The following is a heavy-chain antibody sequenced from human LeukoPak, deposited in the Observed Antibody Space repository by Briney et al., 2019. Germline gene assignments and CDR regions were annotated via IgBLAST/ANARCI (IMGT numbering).Heavy chain of an antibody. V-gene: IGHV4-61*01. CDR1: GGSFSSRSYY. CDR3: ARGRSESYSDDY. CDR2: IYYSGST. D-gene: IGHD1-26*01. J-gene: IGHJ4*02. Sequence: PSETLSLTCSVPGGSFSSRSYYWSWIRQPPGKGLEWIGYIYYSGSTNYNPSLKSRVTISVDTSKNQFSLKVRSVTAADTAVYYCARGRSESYSDDYWGQGTLVTVSS.